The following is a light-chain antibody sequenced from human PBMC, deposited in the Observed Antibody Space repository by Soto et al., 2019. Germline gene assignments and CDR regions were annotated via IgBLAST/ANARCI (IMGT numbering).Light chain of an antibody. V-gene: IGKV3-11*01. J-gene: IGKJ5*01. Sequence: EIVLTHSPATLSFSPLERATLSFSSSQSVSSYLAWYQQKPGQAPRLLIYDASNRATGIPARFSGSGSGTDSTLTISSLEPEDFAVYYCQQRSNWPPINFGQGTRLEIK. CDR3: QQRSNWPPIN. CDR1: QSVSSY. CDR2: DAS.